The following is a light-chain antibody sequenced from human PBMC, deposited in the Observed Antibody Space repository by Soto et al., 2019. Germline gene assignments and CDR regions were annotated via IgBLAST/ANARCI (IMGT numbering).Light chain of an antibody. CDR1: QSISYY. CDR3: QQSYSTPWT. Sequence: DIQMTQSPSSLSASVGDRVTITCRASQSISYYLNWYQQKQGRAPRLLIYSTSTLQSGVPSKFSGSASGTDFTLTISSLQPEDFATYYGQQSYSTPWTFGQGTKVDIK. V-gene: IGKV1-39*01. J-gene: IGKJ1*01. CDR2: STS.